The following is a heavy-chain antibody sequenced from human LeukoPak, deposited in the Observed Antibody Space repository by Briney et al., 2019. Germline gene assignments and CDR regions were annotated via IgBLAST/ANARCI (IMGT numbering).Heavy chain of an antibody. CDR3: AKAAGSSWPSYHYGMDV. CDR1: GFIFSSYS. V-gene: IGHV3-23*01. Sequence: GGSLRLSCAASGFIFSSYSMSWVRQAPGKGLEWVSVITGSGGNTYYADSVKGRFTISKDNSKNTVYLQMSSLRVDDTAVYYCAKAAGSSWPSYHYGMDVWGQGTTVTVSS. CDR2: ITGSGGNT. D-gene: IGHD6-13*01. J-gene: IGHJ6*02.